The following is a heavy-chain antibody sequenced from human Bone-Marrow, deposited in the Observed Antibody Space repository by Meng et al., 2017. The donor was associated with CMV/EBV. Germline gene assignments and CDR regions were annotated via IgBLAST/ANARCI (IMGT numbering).Heavy chain of an antibody. CDR2: VDPEDGET. V-gene: IGHV1-69-2*01. CDR3: ATAIVGATTPNEDWYFDL. D-gene: IGHD1-26*01. Sequence: TFTEYYMHWVQQAPGKGLEWMGLVDPEDGETIYAEKFQGRVTITADTSTDTAYMELSSLRSEDTAVYYCATAIVGATTPNEDWYFDLWGRGTLVTVSS. J-gene: IGHJ2*01. CDR1: TFTEYY.